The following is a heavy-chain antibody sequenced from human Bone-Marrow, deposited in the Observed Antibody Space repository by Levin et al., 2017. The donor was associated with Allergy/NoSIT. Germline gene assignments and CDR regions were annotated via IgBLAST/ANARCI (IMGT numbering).Heavy chain of an antibody. J-gene: IGHJ3*01. CDR1: GYTFTDYY. CDR2: INPKSGST. Sequence: GESLKISCKASGYTFTDYYIHWVRQAPGQGLEWMGLINPKSGSTDYSQNLQGRVTMTRDTSISTVYMELSSLRSDDTAVYYCATERIGCSATSCYFWFWGQGTMVTVSS. D-gene: IGHD2-2*01. CDR3: ATERIGCSATSCYFWF. V-gene: IGHV1-2*02.